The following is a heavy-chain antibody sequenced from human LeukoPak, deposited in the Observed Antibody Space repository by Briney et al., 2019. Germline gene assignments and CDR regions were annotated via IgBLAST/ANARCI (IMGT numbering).Heavy chain of an antibody. CDR2: INHSGST. J-gene: IGHJ4*02. V-gene: IGHV4-34*01. CDR1: GGSFSGYY. D-gene: IGHD3-10*01. Sequence: SETLSLTCAVYGGSFSGYYWSWIRQPPGKGLEWIGEINHSGSTNYNPSLKSRVTMSMDTSKNQFSLKLNSVTAADTAIYYCARDAKYYYGSRTYFFLEYWGQGTPLSVSS. CDR3: ARDAKYYYGSRTYFFLEY.